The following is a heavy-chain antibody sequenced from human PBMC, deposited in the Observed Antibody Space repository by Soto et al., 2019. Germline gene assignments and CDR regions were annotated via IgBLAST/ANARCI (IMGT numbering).Heavy chain of an antibody. CDR2: ISYDGSNK. CDR3: ARDIRRELEGNAFDI. Sequence: GGSLRLSCAASGFTFSSYAMHWVRQAPGKGLEWVAVISYDGSNKYYADSVKGRFTISRDNSKNTLHLQMNSLRAEDTAVYYCARDIRRELEGNAFDIRGQGTMVTVSS. J-gene: IGHJ3*02. V-gene: IGHV3-30-3*01. D-gene: IGHD1-26*01. CDR1: GFTFSSYA.